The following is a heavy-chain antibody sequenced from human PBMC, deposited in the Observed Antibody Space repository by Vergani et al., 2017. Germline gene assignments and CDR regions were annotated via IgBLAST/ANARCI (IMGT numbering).Heavy chain of an antibody. J-gene: IGHJ5*02. CDR1: GGSISRGDYY. CDR2: NYYSGST. D-gene: IGHD6-13*01. V-gene: IGHV4-30-4*08. CDR3: SSVGETAPDVSYYSSSWCPHGGHWFDH. Sequence: QVQLQESGPGLVKPSQTLSLTCTVSGGSISRGDYYWSWIRQPPGKGLEWIGYNYYSGSTYYNPSLKSRVTISVDTSKNQFSLKLSSVTAADTAEFYCSSVGETAPDVSYYSSSWCPHGGHWFDHWGQGTLVTVSS.